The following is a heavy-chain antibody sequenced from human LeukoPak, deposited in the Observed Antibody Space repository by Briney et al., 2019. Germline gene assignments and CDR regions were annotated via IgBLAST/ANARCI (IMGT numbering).Heavy chain of an antibody. Sequence: WESLSLTCTVSGYSISSGYYWGWRRPPPGRVLEWAGRLYDGGSTYYTESVKGRVTISVDTSKNQLYLKLSTVSAEDTAVYYCARGRGGYPDWGQGTMVTVSS. D-gene: IGHD5-12*01. CDR1: GYSISSGYY. CDR2: LYDGGST. CDR3: ARGRGGYPD. J-gene: IGHJ3*01. V-gene: IGHV4-38-2*02.